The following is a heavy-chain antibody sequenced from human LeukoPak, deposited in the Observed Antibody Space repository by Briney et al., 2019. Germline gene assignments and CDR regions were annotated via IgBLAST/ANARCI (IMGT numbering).Heavy chain of an antibody. CDR1: GFTFSSYW. CDR2: IKQDGSEK. D-gene: IGHD2-2*01. CDR3: ASSSTPRRPFDY. V-gene: IGHV3-7*01. J-gene: IGHJ4*02. Sequence: GGSLRLSYAASGFTFSSYWMSWVRQAPGKGLEWVANIKQDGSEKYYVDSVKGRFTISRDNAKNSLYLQMNSLRAEDTAVYYCASSSTPRRPFDYWGQGTLVTVSS.